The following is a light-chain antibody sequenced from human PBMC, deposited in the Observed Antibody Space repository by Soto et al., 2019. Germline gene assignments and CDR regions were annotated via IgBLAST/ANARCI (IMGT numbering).Light chain of an antibody. CDR1: QSVSSSY. J-gene: IGKJ2*01. CDR2: GAS. V-gene: IGKV3-20*01. Sequence: EIVLTQSPGTLSLSPGERATLSCRASQSVSSSYLAWYQQKPGQAPRLLIYGASSRATGIPDRFSGSGSGTDFNLNISRLEPEDFAVYYCQQYGSSPQTFGQGTKLEIK. CDR3: QQYGSSPQT.